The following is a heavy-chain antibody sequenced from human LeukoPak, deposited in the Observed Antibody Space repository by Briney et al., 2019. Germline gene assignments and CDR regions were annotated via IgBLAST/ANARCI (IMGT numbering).Heavy chain of an antibody. D-gene: IGHD3-10*01. Sequence: SETLSLTCTVSGGSISSYYWSWIRQPPGKGLEWIGYISYSGSTNYNPSLKSRVTISVDTSKNQFSLKLSSVTAADTAVYYCAREGSRGYWGQGTLVTVSS. CDR2: ISYSGST. CDR3: AREGSRGY. J-gene: IGHJ4*02. CDR1: GGSISSYY. V-gene: IGHV4-59*12.